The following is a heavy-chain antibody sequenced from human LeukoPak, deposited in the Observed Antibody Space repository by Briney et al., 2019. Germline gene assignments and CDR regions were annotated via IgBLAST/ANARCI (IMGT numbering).Heavy chain of an antibody. CDR3: ARVRGEMATIICARELNYYYYGMDV. J-gene: IGHJ6*02. CDR1: GGSFSGYY. Sequence: SETLSLTCAVYGGSFSGYYWSWIRQPPGKGLEWIGEINHSGSTNYNPSLKSRVTISVDTSKNQFSLKLSSVTAADTAAYYCARVRGEMATIICARELNYYYYGMDVWGQGTTVTVSS. V-gene: IGHV4-34*01. D-gene: IGHD5-12*01. CDR2: INHSGST.